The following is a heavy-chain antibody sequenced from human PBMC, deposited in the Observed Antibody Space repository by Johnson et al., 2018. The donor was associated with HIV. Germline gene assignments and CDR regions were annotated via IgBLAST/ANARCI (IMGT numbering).Heavy chain of an antibody. D-gene: IGHD2-21*02. CDR2: IYSGGRT. CDR1: GFTLNSNY. Sequence: VQLVESGGGLVQPGGSLRLSCAASGFTLNSNYINWVRQAPGKGLECVSGIYSGGRTYYADSVKGRFTISRDNSKNTLHLQMNSLNAEDTAMYYCARLRQEANCGADCHWAIWGQGTMVTVSS. V-gene: IGHV3-66*04. CDR3: ARLRQEANCGADCHWAI. J-gene: IGHJ3*02.